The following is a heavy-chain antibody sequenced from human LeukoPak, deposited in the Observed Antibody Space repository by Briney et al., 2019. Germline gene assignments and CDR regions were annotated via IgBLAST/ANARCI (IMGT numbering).Heavy chain of an antibody. V-gene: IGHV3-23*01. CDR1: GFTFSSYA. D-gene: IGHD1-1*01. Sequence: PGGSLRLSCAASGFTFSSYAMSWVRQAPGKGLEWVSTITDSGERTNYADSVKGRFTISRDKSKNTLYLQMNSLRAEDTAVYYCAKQNVPTTGSNYYMDVWGTGTTVTVSS. CDR3: AKQNVPTTGSNYYMDV. CDR2: ITDSGERT. J-gene: IGHJ6*03.